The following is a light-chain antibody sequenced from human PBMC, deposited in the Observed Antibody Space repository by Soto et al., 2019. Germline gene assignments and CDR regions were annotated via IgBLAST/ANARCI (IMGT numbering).Light chain of an antibody. Sequence: QPVLTQPPSVSGAPGQRVTISCTGSSSNIGAGYDVHWYQQLPGTAPKLLIYGNSNRPSGVPDRFSGSKSGTSASLAITGLQAEDEADYSCQSYDSSLSGSVCGGGTTLTVL. V-gene: IGLV1-40*01. CDR1: SSNIGAGYD. CDR3: QSYDSSLSGSV. CDR2: GNS. J-gene: IGLJ3*02.